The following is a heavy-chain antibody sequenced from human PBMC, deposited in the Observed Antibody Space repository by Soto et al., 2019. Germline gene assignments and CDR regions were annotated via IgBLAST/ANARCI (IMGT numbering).Heavy chain of an antibody. J-gene: IGHJ6*02. CDR2: ISAYNGNT. CDR3: AREGMAVVVDNYYYGMDV. CDR1: GYAFTSYG. Sequence: GTSAKVSCKASGYAFTSYGISWVRQAKGQGLEWMGWISAYNGNTNYAQKLQGRVTMTTDTSTSTAYMELRSLRSDDTAVYYCAREGMAVVVDNYYYGMDVWGQGTTVTVSS. V-gene: IGHV1-18*01. D-gene: IGHD3-22*01.